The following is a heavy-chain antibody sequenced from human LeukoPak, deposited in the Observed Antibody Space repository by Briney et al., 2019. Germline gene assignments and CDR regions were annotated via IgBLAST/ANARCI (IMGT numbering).Heavy chain of an antibody. CDR3: ARVRATFGGVIAEDDAFDI. Sequence: SVKVSCKASGGTFSSYAISWVRQAPGQGLEWMGRIIPILGIANYAQKFQGRVTITADKSTSTAYMELSSLRSEDTAVYYCARVRATFGGVIAEDDAFDIWGQGTMVTVSS. CDR1: GGTFSSYA. J-gene: IGHJ3*02. D-gene: IGHD3-16*02. V-gene: IGHV1-69*04. CDR2: IIPILGIA.